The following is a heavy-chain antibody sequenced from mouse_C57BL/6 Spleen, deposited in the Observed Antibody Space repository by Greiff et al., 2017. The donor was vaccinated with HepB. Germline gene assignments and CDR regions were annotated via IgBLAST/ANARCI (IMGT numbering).Heavy chain of an antibody. V-gene: IGHV1-74*01. CDR1: GYTFTSYW. CDR2: IHPSDSDT. Sequence: QVQLQQPGAELVKPGASVKVSCKASGYTFTSYWMHWVKQRPGQGLEWIGRIHPSDSDTNYNQKFKGKATLTVDESSSTAYMQLSSLTSEDSAVYYCAIWGQLKPWFAYWGQGTLVTVSA. CDR3: AIWGQLKPWFAY. J-gene: IGHJ3*01. D-gene: IGHD3-2*02.